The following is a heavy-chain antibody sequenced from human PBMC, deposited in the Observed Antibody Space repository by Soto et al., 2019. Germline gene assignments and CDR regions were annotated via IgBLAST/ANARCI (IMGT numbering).Heavy chain of an antibody. CDR2: ISGSNGNT. V-gene: IGHV1-18*04. J-gene: IGHJ6*01. CDR1: GYTFTSYG. CDR3: ARAGKYYYGSGSPYYYGMDV. Sequence: QVQLVQSGAEVKKPGASVKVSCKSSGYTFTSYGVSWVRQAPGQGLEWMGWISGSNGNTNYAQKLQGRVTMTTDTPTSTAYRGLRSLRSDDTAGYYFARAGKYYYGSGSPYYYGMDVWGQGITVNVSS. D-gene: IGHD3-10*01.